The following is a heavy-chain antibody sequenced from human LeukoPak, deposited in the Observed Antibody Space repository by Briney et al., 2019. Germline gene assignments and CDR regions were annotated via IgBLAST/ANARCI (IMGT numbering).Heavy chain of an antibody. Sequence: GGSLRLSCAASGFTFSSYAMNWVRQAPGKGLEWVALISYDGSNKNYADSVKGRFTISRDNSKNTLYLQINSLRAEDTAVYYCAKEPQYGSGSHFDYWGQGTLVTVSS. J-gene: IGHJ4*02. CDR2: ISYDGSNK. V-gene: IGHV3-30-3*01. CDR1: GFTFSSYA. CDR3: AKEPQYGSGSHFDY. D-gene: IGHD3-10*01.